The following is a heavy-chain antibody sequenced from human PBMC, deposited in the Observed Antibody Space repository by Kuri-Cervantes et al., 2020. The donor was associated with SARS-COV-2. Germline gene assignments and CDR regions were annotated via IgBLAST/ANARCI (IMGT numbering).Heavy chain of an antibody. CDR2: LSFDGNND. CDR1: GFFFGAYS. CDR3: ARERGPDADGFDI. J-gene: IGHJ3*02. D-gene: IGHD3-10*01. Sequence: GGSLRLSCAASGFFFGAYSMHWVRQAPGKGLEWVAGLSFDGNNDYYTQSVKGRFTISRDNSNNTLFLHMDSLRGDDTAVYYCARERGPDADGFDIWGQGTMVTDSS. V-gene: IGHV3-30-3*01.